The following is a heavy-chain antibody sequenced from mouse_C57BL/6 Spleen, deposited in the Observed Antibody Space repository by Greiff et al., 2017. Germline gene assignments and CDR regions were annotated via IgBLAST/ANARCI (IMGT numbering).Heavy chain of an antibody. CDR1: GFSLTSYG. J-gene: IGHJ4*01. V-gene: IGHV2-2*01. Sequence: VKLQQSGPGLVQPSQSLSITCTVSGFSLTSYGVHWVRQSPGKGLEWLGVIWSGGSTDYNAAFISRLSISKDNSKSQVFFKMNSLQADDTAIYYCARNVYYGSNAMDYWGQGTSVTVSS. CDR3: ARNVYYGSNAMDY. D-gene: IGHD1-1*01. CDR2: IWSGGST.